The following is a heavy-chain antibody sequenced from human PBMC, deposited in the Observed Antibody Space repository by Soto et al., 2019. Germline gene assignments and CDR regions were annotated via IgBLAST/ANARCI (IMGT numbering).Heavy chain of an antibody. CDR1: TGSINGYY. Sequence: SETLSLTCRVSTGSINGYYWDWIRQSPGKGLEWIAFIYSSGSTNHNPSLKSRATISVDRSKNQVSLKLTSVTAADTAVYYCARGKRDSTSCLDVWGQGTTVTVSS. D-gene: IGHD2-2*01. V-gene: IGHV4-59*01. CDR3: ARGKRDSTSCLDV. CDR2: IYSSGST. J-gene: IGHJ6*02.